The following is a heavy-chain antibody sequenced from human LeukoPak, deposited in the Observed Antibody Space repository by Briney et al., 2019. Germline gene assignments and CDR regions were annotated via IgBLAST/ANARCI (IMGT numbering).Heavy chain of an antibody. Sequence: PGGSLRLTCAASGFSFSDHYMSWIRQAPGKGLEWVSYISSSGLTIYYADSVKGRFTISRDIATNSLYLQMNSLRAEDTAVYYCTRDGGVPLLGVFDYWGQGTLVTVSS. CDR3: TRDGGVPLLGVFDY. CDR1: GFSFSDHY. V-gene: IGHV3-11*01. CDR2: ISSSGLTI. J-gene: IGHJ4*02. D-gene: IGHD3-16*01.